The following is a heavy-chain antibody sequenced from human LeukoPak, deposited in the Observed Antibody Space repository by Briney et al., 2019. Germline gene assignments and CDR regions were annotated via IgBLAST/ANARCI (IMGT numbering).Heavy chain of an antibody. CDR1: GGSISSHY. CDR3: ARGYQVVFDY. D-gene: IGHD2-15*01. CDR2: ICYSGRT. Sequence: PSETLSLTCTVSGGSISSHYWSWIRQPPGKGLEWIGYICYSGRTNYNPSLKSRVTISIDTSKIQFSLMLSSVTAADTAVYFCARGYQVVFDYWGQGTLVTVSS. J-gene: IGHJ4*02. V-gene: IGHV4-59*08.